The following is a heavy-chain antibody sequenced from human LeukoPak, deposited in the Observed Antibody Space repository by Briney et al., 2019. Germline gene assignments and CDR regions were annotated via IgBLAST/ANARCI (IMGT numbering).Heavy chain of an antibody. CDR1: GYSFTNYW. CDR2: IYPGDSDT. Sequence: GESLKISCKGSGYSFTNYWIDWVRQMPGKGLEWMGIIYPGDSDTRYSPSFQGQVTISADKSISTAYLQWSSLKASDTAMYYCARRRFYYGSGSSLDYWGQGTLVTVSS. J-gene: IGHJ4*02. V-gene: IGHV5-51*01. CDR3: ARRRFYYGSGSSLDY. D-gene: IGHD3-10*01.